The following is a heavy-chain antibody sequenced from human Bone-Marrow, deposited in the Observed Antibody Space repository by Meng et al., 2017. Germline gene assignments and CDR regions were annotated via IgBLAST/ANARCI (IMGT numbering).Heavy chain of an antibody. J-gene: IGHJ4*02. CDR2: INHSGST. CDR1: GGSFSGYY. D-gene: IGHD2-15*01. CDR3: ARGRTPRYCSGGSCYSPSYYFDY. V-gene: IGHV4-34*01. Sequence: QLQLQQWGAGLLKPSEPLSPACAVYGGSFSGYYWSWIRQPPGKGLEWIGEINHSGSTNYNPSLKSRVTISVDTSKNQFSLKLSSVTAADTAVYYCARGRTPRYCSGGSCYSPSYYFDYWGQGTLVTVSS.